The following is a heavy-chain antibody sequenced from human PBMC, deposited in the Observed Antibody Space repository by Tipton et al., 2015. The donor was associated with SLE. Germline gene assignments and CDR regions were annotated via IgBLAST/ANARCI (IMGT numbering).Heavy chain of an antibody. CDR3: ARGASIAARGPLIVNWYFDL. J-gene: IGHJ2*01. CDR2: MYYSGST. V-gene: IGHV4-59*01. D-gene: IGHD6-6*01. CDR1: GGSISSYY. Sequence: TLSLTCTVSGGSISSYYWSWIRQPPGKGLEWIGYMYYSGSTNYNPSLKSRVTISVDTSKNQFSLKLSSVTAADTAVYYCARGASIAARGPLIVNWYFDLWGRGTLVTVSS.